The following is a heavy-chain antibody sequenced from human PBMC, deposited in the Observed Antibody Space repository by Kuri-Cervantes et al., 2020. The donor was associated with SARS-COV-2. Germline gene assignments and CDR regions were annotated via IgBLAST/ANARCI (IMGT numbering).Heavy chain of an antibody. CDR1: GGSISSGSYY. Sequence: SETLSLTCTVSGGSISSGSYYWSWIRQPAGKGLEWIGHIYTSGSTNYNPSLKSRVTMSVDTSKNQFSLKLNSVTAADTAVYYCARDNYYYDSXMTNWFDPWGLGTLVTVSS. D-gene: IGHD3-22*01. J-gene: IGHJ5*02. CDR2: IYTSGST. CDR3: ARDNYYYDSXMTNWFDP. V-gene: IGHV4-61*09.